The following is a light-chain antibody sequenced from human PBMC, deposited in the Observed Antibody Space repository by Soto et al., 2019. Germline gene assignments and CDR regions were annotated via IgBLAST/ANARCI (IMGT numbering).Light chain of an antibody. CDR1: SSDVGGYNY. Sequence: QSALTQPASVSGSPGQSITISCTGTSSDVGGYNYVSWYQQHPGKAPKLMIYEVSNRPSGVSNRFSGSKSGNTASLTISGLNADDEADYYCSSYTSSSTWLFGGGTKLTVL. J-gene: IGLJ3*02. V-gene: IGLV2-14*01. CDR3: SSYTSSSTWL. CDR2: EVS.